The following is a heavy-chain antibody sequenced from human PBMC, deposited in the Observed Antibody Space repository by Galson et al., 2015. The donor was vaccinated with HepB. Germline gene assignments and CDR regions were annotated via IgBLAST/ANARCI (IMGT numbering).Heavy chain of an antibody. D-gene: IGHD3-22*01. J-gene: IGHJ4*02. Sequence: LSLTCTVSGASINSYYWNWIRQPAGKGLEWIGRIYITGNTNYHPSLKSRVTMSIDTSMNQFSLNLRSVTAADTAVYYCARDHYHGGGYDYSYDYWGQGILVTVSS. V-gene: IGHV4-4*07. CDR3: ARDHYHGGGYDYSYDY. CDR2: IYITGNT. CDR1: GASINSYY.